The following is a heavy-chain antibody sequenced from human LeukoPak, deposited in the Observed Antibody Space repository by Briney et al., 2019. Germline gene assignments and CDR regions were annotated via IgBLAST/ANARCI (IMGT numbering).Heavy chain of an antibody. CDR1: GGSTNSYY. CDR3: ARVKASSTSWTFYQ. J-gene: IGHJ4*02. Sequence: SETLSLTCSVSGGSTNSYYWSWIRQSGGKGLEWIGRIYSSGSTVYNPSLNSRLTMSIDTSKNQFSLTLKSVTATDTAVYYCARVKASSTSWTFYQWGQGALVTVSS. D-gene: IGHD2-2*01. V-gene: IGHV4-4*07. CDR2: IYSSGST.